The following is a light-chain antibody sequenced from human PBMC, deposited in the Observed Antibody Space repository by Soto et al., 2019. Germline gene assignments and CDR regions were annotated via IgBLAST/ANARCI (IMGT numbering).Light chain of an antibody. Sequence: EIVMTQSPATLSVSPGEGATLSCRASQSVSSNLAWYQQKPGQAPRLLIYGASTRATGIPARFSGSGSGTGFTLPSRSLQSDDSELYYCQHYSSWPTFVPGTKVDI. CDR2: GAS. CDR3: QHYSSWPT. J-gene: IGKJ3*01. CDR1: QSVSSN. V-gene: IGKV3-15*01.